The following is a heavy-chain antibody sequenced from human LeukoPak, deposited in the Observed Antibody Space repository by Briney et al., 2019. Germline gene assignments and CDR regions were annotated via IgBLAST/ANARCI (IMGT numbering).Heavy chain of an antibody. CDR3: ARGGDSLHY. V-gene: IGHV3-66*01. D-gene: IGHD3-10*01. Sequence: PGGSLRLSCAASGFTVSSNFMTWVRQAPGQGLEWVSVIYSGGSTYYADSVKDRFTISRDNSKNRLYLQMNSLRAEDTAVYYCARGGDSLHYWGQGTLVTVSS. CDR2: IYSGGST. J-gene: IGHJ4*02. CDR1: GFTVSSNF.